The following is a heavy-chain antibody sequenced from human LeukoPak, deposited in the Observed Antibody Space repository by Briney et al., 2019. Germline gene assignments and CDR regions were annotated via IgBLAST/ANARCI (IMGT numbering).Heavy chain of an antibody. CDR3: ARDPNIAAAGYNWFDP. CDR2: ISAYNGNT. V-gene: IGHV1-18*04. Sequence: GASVKVSCKASGYTFTSYGISWVRQAPGQGLEWMGWISAYNGNTNYAQKLQGRVTMTTDTSTSTAYMELRSLRSDDTAVYYCARDPNIAAAGYNWFDPWGQGTLVTVSS. J-gene: IGHJ5*02. CDR1: GYTFTSYG. D-gene: IGHD6-13*01.